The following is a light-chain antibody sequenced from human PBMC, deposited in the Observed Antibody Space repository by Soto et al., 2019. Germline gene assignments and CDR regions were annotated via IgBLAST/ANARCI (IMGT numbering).Light chain of an antibody. Sequence: AIQLTQSPSSLSASVGDRVTITCRASQGISSALAWYQQTPAKAPKLLIYKASTLKSGVPSRFSGSGSGTEFTLTISSLQPEDFSTYYCQHYNSYSEAFGEGTKV. V-gene: IGKV1-13*02. CDR1: QGISSA. CDR2: KAS. CDR3: QHYNSYSEA. J-gene: IGKJ1*01.